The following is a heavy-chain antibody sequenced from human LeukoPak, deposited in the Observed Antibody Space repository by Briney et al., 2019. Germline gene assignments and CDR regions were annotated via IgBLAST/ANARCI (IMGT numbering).Heavy chain of an antibody. Sequence: ASVKVSGKASGGTFSSYAISWVRQAPGQGLEWMGGIIPIFGTANYAQKFQGRVTITADKSTSTAYMELSSLRSEDTAVYYCARALEQQLNWFDPWGQGTLVTVSS. V-gene: IGHV1-69*06. CDR1: GGTFSSYA. CDR3: ARALEQQLNWFDP. J-gene: IGHJ5*02. CDR2: IIPIFGTA. D-gene: IGHD6-13*01.